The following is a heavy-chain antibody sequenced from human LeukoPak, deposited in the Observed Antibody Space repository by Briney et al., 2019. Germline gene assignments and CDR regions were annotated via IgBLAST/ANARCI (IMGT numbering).Heavy chain of an antibody. D-gene: IGHD3-22*01. CDR1: GFTFDDYS. Sequence: GGSLRLSCAASGFTFDDYSMHWVRQPPGKGLEGVSLISWDGAIIQYAESVKGRFTVSRDNSKNFLYLQMNSLRTEDTALYYCTRDSSGYRRGSEYWGQGTLVTVSS. J-gene: IGHJ4*02. CDR2: ISWDGAII. CDR3: TRDSSGYRRGSEY. V-gene: IGHV3-43*01.